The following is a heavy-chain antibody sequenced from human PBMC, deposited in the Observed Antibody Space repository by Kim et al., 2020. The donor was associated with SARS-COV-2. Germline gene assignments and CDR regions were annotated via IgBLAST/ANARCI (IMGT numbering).Heavy chain of an antibody. Sequence: GGSLRLSCAASGFTFSSFWMSWVRQAPGKGLEWVAIINQDGSGKYYVDSVKGRFTISRDNAKNSVYLQMNSLRAEDTAVYYCATNSDPWGQGTLVTVSP. V-gene: IGHV3-7*01. CDR1: GFTFSSFW. CDR2: INQDGSGK. J-gene: IGHJ5*02. CDR3: ATNSDP. D-gene: IGHD1-26*01.